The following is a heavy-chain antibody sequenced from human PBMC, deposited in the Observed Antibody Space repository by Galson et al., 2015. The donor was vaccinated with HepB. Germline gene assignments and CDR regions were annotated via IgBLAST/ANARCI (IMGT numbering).Heavy chain of an antibody. D-gene: IGHD6-13*01. CDR2: IRYDGSNK. CDR1: GFTFSSYG. V-gene: IGHV3-30*02. CDR3: AKVGAAAGTTFDY. J-gene: IGHJ4*02. Sequence: SLRLSCAASGFTFSSYGMHWVRQAPGKGLEWVAFIRYDGSNKYYADSVKGRFTISRDNSKNTLYLQMNSLRAEDTAVYYCAKVGAAAGTTFDYWGQGTLVTVSS.